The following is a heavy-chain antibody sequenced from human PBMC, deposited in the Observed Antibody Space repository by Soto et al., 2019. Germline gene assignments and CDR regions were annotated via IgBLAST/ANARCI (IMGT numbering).Heavy chain of an antibody. CDR2: IYYSGST. Sequence: SETLSLTCTVSGGSISSYYWSWIRQPPGKGLEWIGYIYYSGSTNYNPSLKSRVTISVDTSKNQFSLKLSSVTAADTAVYYCARDSRRFLESDWLNYYYMDVWGKGTTVTVSS. CDR1: GGSISSYY. D-gene: IGHD3-3*01. J-gene: IGHJ6*03. CDR3: ARDSRRFLESDWLNYYYMDV. V-gene: IGHV4-59*01.